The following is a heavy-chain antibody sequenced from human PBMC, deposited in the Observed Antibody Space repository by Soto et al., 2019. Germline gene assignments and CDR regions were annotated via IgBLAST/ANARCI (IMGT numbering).Heavy chain of an antibody. CDR2: MNPGSGKT. CDR1: GYTFTNHG. CDR3: ARMASSGTLNWFDP. V-gene: IGHV1-8*02. Sequence: ASVKVSCKASGYTFTNHGISWVRQAPGQGLEWMGWMNPGSGKTGYANKFQGRVTMTRDASTSTAHLELSSLTSEDTAVYYCARMASSGTLNWFDPWGQGTLVTVSS. J-gene: IGHJ5*02.